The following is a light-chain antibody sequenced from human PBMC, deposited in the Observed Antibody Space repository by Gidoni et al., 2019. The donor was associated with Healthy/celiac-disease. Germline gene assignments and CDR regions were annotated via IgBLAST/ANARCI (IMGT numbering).Light chain of an antibody. Sequence: DIQMTHSPSSLSASVGDRVTITCQASQDIRHYLNGYQQKPGKDPKLLIYDASNLETGVPSRFSGSGSGTDFTFTISSLQPEDIATYYCQQYDNRPTFGQXTRLEIK. CDR2: DAS. J-gene: IGKJ5*01. CDR3: QQYDNRPT. V-gene: IGKV1-33*01. CDR1: QDIRHY.